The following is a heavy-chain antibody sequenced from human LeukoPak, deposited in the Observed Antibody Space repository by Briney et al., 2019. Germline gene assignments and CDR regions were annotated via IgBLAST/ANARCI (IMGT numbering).Heavy chain of an antibody. J-gene: IGHJ4*02. Sequence: PGGSLRLSCGASGFTFRDYGMSWVRQAPDKGLEWVSTISGSGGGTYYADSVKGRFTISRDDSKNTLYLQMNSLRADDTAVYYCAKDLGRYRNNFFDYWGQGNLVTVSS. CDR2: ISGSGGGT. CDR3: AKDLGRYRNNFFDY. V-gene: IGHV3-23*01. CDR1: GFTFRDYG. D-gene: IGHD1-26*01.